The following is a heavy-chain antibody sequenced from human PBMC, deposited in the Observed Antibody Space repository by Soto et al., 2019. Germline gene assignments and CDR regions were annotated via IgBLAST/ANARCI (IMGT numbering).Heavy chain of an antibody. CDR1: GGSISSGGYY. Sequence: QVQLQESGPGLVKPSQTLSLTCTVSGGSISSGGYYWSWIRQHPGKGLEWIGYIYYSGSTYYNPSLKSRDTISVDTSKNQFSLKLSSVTAADTAVYYCARDSPLTPDSIVVVPAADYYYGMDVWGQGTTVTVSS. V-gene: IGHV4-31*03. CDR3: ARDSPLTPDSIVVVPAADYYYGMDV. J-gene: IGHJ6*02. D-gene: IGHD2-2*01. CDR2: IYYSGST.